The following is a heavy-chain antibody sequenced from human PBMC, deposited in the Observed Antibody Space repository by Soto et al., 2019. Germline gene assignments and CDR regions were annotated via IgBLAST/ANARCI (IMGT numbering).Heavy chain of an antibody. V-gene: IGHV1-18*01. CDR3: ARVPHDYSSSWYPDY. CDR1: GYTFTSYG. CDR2: ISAYNGNT. J-gene: IGHJ4*02. Sequence: ASVKVSCKASGYTFTSYGISWVRQAPGQGLEWMGWISAYNGNTNYAQKLQGRVTMTTDTSTSTAYMELRSLRSDDTAVYYCARVPHDYSSSWYPDYWGQGTLVTVSS. D-gene: IGHD6-13*01.